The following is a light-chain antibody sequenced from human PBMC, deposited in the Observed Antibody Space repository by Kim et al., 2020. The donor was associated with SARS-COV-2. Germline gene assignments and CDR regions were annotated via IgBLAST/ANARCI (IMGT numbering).Light chain of an antibody. CDR3: QQYNNWPPT. CDR1: QSVSSK. V-gene: IGKV3-15*01. CDR2: GTS. Sequence: EIVMTQSPATLSVSPGERATLSCRASQSVSSKLAWYQQRIGQAPRLLIYGTSTRATGIPARFTGSGSGTEFTLTISSLQSEDFAVYSCQQYNNWPPTFGGGTKLEIK. J-gene: IGKJ4*01.